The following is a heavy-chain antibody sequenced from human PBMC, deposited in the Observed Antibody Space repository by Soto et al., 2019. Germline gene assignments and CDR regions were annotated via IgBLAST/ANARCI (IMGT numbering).Heavy chain of an antibody. D-gene: IGHD5-12*01. J-gene: IGHJ6*02. CDR3: TRDRQSEIVAMLACNGMDV. V-gene: IGHV4-30-4*01. CDR2: IYDSETT. Sequence: SEPLSLTCTVSGGSINSDDSYWSWLRQPPGRGLEWIGYIYDSETTYYNPSLKSRVTISVATSKNQFSLKLNSVTAADTAVYYTTRDRQSEIVAMLACNGMDVWGQGTTVAVTS. CDR1: GGSINSDDSY.